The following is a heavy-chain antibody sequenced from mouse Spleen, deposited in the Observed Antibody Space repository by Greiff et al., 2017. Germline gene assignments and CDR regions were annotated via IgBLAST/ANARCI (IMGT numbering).Heavy chain of an antibody. V-gene: IGHV1-7*01. Sequence: QVQLKQSGAELAKPGASVKLSCKASGYTFTSYWMHWVKQRPGQGLEWIGYINPSSGYTKYNQKFKDKATLTADKSSSTAYMQLSSLTYEDSAVYYCAGLWLRRGAYFDYWGQGTTLTVSS. CDR2: INPSSGYT. J-gene: IGHJ2*01. CDR1: GYTFTSYW. CDR3: AGLWLRRGAYFDY. D-gene: IGHD2-2*01.